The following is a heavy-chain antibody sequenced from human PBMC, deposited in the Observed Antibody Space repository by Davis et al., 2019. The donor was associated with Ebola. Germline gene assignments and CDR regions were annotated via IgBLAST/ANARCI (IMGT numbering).Heavy chain of an antibody. Sequence: GESLKISCAASGFTFDDFAMTWVRQAPGKGLEWISGINWNGGSSGYADSVKGRFTISRDNAKNSLYLQMNSLSAEDTAVYHCARGGYYDSSGYSHEAFDIWGQGTNVTVSS. V-gene: IGHV3-20*01. CDR1: GFTFDDFA. CDR2: INWNGGSS. D-gene: IGHD3-22*01. CDR3: ARGGYYDSSGYSHEAFDI. J-gene: IGHJ3*02.